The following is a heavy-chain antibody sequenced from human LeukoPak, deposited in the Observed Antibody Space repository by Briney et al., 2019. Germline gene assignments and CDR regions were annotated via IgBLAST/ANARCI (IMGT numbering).Heavy chain of an antibody. V-gene: IGHV3-48*03. D-gene: IGHD3-3*01. CDR1: GFTFSSYE. CDR3: ARVLKYYDFWSGYYRGGIAALDI. CDR2: ISSSGSTI. J-gene: IGHJ3*02. Sequence: GGSLRLSCAASGFTFSSYEMNWVRKAPGKGLEWVSYISSSGSTIYYADSVKGRFTISRDNAKNSLYLQMNSLRAEDTAVYYCARVLKYYDFWSGYYRGGIAALDIWGQGTMVTVSS.